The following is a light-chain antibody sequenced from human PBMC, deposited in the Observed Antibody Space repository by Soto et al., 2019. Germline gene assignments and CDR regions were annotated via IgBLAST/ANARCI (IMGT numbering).Light chain of an antibody. CDR3: APWDDSLSGVV. J-gene: IGLJ2*01. Sequence: QSVLTQPPSASGTPGQRVTISCSGSSSNIGSNYVYWYQQLPGTVPQLLIYRNSERPPGVPDRFSGSKSGTAASLAISGLRSEDEADYYCAPWDDSLSGVVFGGGTKVTVL. V-gene: IGLV1-47*01. CDR2: RNS. CDR1: SSNIGSNY.